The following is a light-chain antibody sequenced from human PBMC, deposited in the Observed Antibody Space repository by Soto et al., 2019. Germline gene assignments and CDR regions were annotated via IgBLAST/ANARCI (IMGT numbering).Light chain of an antibody. CDR1: HSVTNNY. Sequence: ENVLTQSPGTLSLSPGERATLSCRASHSVTNNYIAWYQQKPGQAPSLLIFGESDRATGIPGRFSGGGSVTYFTLTFSRVEPEDFAVYYCQQYGGSPSTFGQGTKLEIK. CDR3: QQYGGSPST. V-gene: IGKV3-20*01. J-gene: IGKJ2*02. CDR2: GES.